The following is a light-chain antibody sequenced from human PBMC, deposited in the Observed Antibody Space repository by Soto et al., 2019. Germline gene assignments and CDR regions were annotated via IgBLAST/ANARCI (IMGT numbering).Light chain of an antibody. J-gene: IGKJ2*01. Sequence: EIVMTQSPATLSVSPGERATLSCRASQSVSSNLAWYQQKPDQAPRLLIYDAATRATGIPDRFSGSGSGTEFTLTISSLQSEDFAVYFCQQYDNWPPYTFGQGTKLEIK. V-gene: IGKV3-15*01. CDR2: DAA. CDR3: QQYDNWPPYT. CDR1: QSVSSN.